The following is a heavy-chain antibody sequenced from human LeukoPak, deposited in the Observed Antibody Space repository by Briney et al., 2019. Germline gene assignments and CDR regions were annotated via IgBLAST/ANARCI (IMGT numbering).Heavy chain of an antibody. V-gene: IGHV4-31*03. CDR3: ARIRLHYFDY. Sequence: SQTLSLTCTDSGGSISSGGYYWSWIRQHPGKGLEWIGYIYYSGSTYYNPSLKSRVTISVDTSKNQFSLKLSSVTAADTAVYYCARIRLHYFDYWGQGTLVTVSS. J-gene: IGHJ4*02. CDR1: GGSISSGGYY. CDR2: IYYSGST.